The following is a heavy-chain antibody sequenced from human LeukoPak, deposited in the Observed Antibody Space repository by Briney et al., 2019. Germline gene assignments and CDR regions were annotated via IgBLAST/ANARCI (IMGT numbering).Heavy chain of an antibody. CDR2: IYDSGST. CDR3: VSLLGTLVRGAQVDF. Sequence: PSETLSLTCTVSGGSIRSSYYYWGWIRQPPGKGLEWIGSIYDSGSTYYNPSLKSRVTISVDTSKNQFSLKLNSVTAADTAVYYCVSLLGTLVRGAQVDFWGQGTLVTVSS. D-gene: IGHD3-10*01. V-gene: IGHV4-39*01. J-gene: IGHJ4*02. CDR1: GGSIRSSYYY.